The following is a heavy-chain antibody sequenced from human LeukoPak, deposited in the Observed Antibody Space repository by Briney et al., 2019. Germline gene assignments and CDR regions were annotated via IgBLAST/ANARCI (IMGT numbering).Heavy chain of an antibody. CDR1: GFTFSTYA. CDR2: IGGSVGGT. V-gene: IGHV3-23*01. Sequence: GGCLRLSCAASGFTFSTYAMSWVRQAPGKGLEWVSAIGGSVGGTYYADSVKGRFTISRDNSKNTLYLQMDSLRPVDTAVYYCVRYSSGLDYWGQGTLVTVSS. J-gene: IGHJ4*02. D-gene: IGHD6-19*01. CDR3: VRYSSGLDY.